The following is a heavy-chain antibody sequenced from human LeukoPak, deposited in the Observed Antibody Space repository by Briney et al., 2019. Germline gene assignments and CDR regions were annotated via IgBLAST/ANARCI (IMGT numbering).Heavy chain of an antibody. CDR3: ARGYGYYDSSGYQYTAPFDY. CDR2: IKQDESEK. Sequence: GSLRLSCAASGFTFSSYWMSWVRQAPGKGLEWVANIKQDESEKYYVDSVKGRFTISRDNSKNTLYLQMNSLRAEDTAVYYCARGYGYYDSSGYQYTAPFDYWGQGTLVTVSS. D-gene: IGHD3-22*01. J-gene: IGHJ4*02. CDR1: GFTFSSYW. V-gene: IGHV3-7*03.